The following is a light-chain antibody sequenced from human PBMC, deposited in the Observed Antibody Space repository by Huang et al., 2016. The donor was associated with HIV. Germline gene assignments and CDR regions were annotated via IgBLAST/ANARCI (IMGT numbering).Light chain of an antibody. CDR2: GAS. V-gene: IGKV3-20*01. CDR3: QQYGSSPET. CDR1: QSVSSSY. Sequence: EIVLTQSPGTLSLSPGERATLSCRASQSVSSSYLAWYQQKPGQAPRLHIYGASSRATGIPERFSGSGSGTDFTLTISRLEPEDFAVYYCQQYGSSPETFGQGTKLEIK. J-gene: IGKJ2*01.